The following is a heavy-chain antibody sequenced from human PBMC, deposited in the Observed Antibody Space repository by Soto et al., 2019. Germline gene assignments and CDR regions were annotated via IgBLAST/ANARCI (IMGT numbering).Heavy chain of an antibody. CDR3: TTGWTT. D-gene: IGHD4-17*01. CDR1: GFTLSDYY. J-gene: IGHJ2*01. CDR2: TRDKPNSYTT. Sequence: PGGSLRLSCVASGFTLSDYYVDWVRQAPGKGLEWVGRTRDKPNSYTTEYAASVEGRFTISRDDSKNSLYLQLNSLKSEDTAVYYCTTGWTTWGRGTLVTVSS. V-gene: IGHV3-72*01.